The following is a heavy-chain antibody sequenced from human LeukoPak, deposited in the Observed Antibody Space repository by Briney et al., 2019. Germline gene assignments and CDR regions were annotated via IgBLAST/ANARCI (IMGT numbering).Heavy chain of an antibody. D-gene: IGHD5-24*01. J-gene: IGHJ4*02. CDR1: GFTFGDYA. CDR2: IRSKAYGEKA. V-gene: IGHV3-49*03. Sequence: SLRLSCIAPGFTFGDYAKRWIRQAPGKGVEWVGFIRSKAYGEKADYAASVKGRFTISRDDSKAIAYLKMNRLKTEDTAVYHFTIDRGAYNLYDYWGKGTLATPSS. CDR3: TIDRGAYNLYDY.